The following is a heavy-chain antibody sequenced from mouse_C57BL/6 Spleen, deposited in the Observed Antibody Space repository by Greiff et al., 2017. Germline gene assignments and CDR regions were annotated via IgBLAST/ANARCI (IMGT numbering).Heavy chain of an antibody. CDR2: IDPSDSET. J-gene: IGHJ2*01. CDR1: GYTFTSYW. CDR3: AREGVVAHFDY. Sequence: QVHVKQPGAELVRPGSSVKLSCKASGYTFTSYWMHWVKQRPIQGLEWIGNIDPSDSETHYNQKFKDKATLTVDKSSSTAYMQLSSLTSEDSAVYYCAREGVVAHFDYWGQGTTLTVSS. D-gene: IGHD1-1*01. V-gene: IGHV1-52*01.